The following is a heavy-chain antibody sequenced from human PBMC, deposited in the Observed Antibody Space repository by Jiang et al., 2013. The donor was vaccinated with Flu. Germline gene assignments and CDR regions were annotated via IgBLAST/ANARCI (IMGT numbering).Heavy chain of an antibody. CDR1: GGSISNYH. D-gene: IGHD6-13*01. Sequence: SGSGLVKPSETLSLTCDVSGGSISNYHWNWIRQPAGKGLEWIGRVVDSENINYSPSLRSRVTMSVDTSKNQFSLILTSVTAADTAVYYCASSRLRAGSVDFWGQGTLVIVS. CDR3: ASSRLRAGSVDF. J-gene: IGHJ4*02. CDR2: VVDSENI. V-gene: IGHV4-4*07.